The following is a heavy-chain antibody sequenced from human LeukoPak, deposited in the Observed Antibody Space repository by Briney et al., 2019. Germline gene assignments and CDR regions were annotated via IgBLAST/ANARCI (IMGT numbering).Heavy chain of an antibody. D-gene: IGHD6-13*01. CDR3: AKDRQQLVVGWFDP. V-gene: IGHV3-23*01. CDR2: ISGSGGST. Sequence: GGSLRLSCAASGFTFSSYAMSWVRQAPGKELEWVSAISGSGGSTYYADSVKGLFTISRDNSKNTLYLQMNSLRAEDTAVYYCAKDRQQLVVGWFDPWGQGTLVTVSS. CDR1: GFTFSSYA. J-gene: IGHJ5*02.